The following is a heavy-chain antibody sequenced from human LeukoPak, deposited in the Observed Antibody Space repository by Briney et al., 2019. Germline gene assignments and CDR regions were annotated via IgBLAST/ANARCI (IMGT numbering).Heavy chain of an antibody. Sequence: GGSLRLSCAASGFTFSSYGMHWVRQAPGKGLEWVAVISHDGSNKYYADSVKGRFTISRDNSKNTLYLQMNSLRAEDTAVYYCAKGGGYYNCFDYWGQGTLVTVSS. V-gene: IGHV3-30*18. J-gene: IGHJ4*02. D-gene: IGHD3-22*01. CDR1: GFTFSSYG. CDR2: ISHDGSNK. CDR3: AKGGGYYNCFDY.